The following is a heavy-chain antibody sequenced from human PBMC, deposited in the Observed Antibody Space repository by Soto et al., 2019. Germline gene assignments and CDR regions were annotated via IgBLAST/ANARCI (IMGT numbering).Heavy chain of an antibody. V-gene: IGHV4-30-4*08. Sequence: PSETLSLTCTVSGGSINNSSYYWGWIRQPPGEGLEWIGHIFDSGTTYTNPSLRSQVAISLDTSKNHFSLTLSSVTAADTAVYYCARGPSGDKVHYWGQGALVTSPQ. CDR2: IFDSGTT. D-gene: IGHD7-27*01. CDR3: ARGPSGDKVHY. J-gene: IGHJ4*02. CDR1: GGSINNSSYY.